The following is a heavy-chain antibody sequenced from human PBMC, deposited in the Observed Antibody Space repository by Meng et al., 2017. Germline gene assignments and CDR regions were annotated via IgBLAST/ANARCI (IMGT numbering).Heavy chain of an antibody. CDR3: ARGGRYGDYDSAYYYYGMDV. J-gene: IGHJ6*02. CDR2: INPNSGGT. V-gene: IGHV1-2*02. D-gene: IGHD4-17*01. Sequence: ASVKVSCKVSGYTLTELSMHWVRQAPGQGLEWMGWINPNSGGTNYAQKFQGRVTMTRDTSISTAYMELSRLRSDDTAVYYCARGGRYGDYDSAYYYYGMDVWGQGTTVTVSS. CDR1: GYTLTELS.